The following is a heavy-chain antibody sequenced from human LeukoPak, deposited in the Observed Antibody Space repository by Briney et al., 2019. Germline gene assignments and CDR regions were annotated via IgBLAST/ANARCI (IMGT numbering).Heavy chain of an antibody. CDR2: ISGGGDTI. CDR1: GFTFSSYE. D-gene: IGHD3-16*01. CDR3: ASLWGTPPFCY. J-gene: IGHJ4*02. V-gene: IGHV3-48*03. Sequence: TGGSLTLSCAASGFTFSSYEMDWVRQAPGKGLEWLSYISGGGDTIYYADSVKGRFTISRDNAKNSLFLQMNSLRAEDTAVYYCASLWGTPPFCYWGQGTLVTVSS.